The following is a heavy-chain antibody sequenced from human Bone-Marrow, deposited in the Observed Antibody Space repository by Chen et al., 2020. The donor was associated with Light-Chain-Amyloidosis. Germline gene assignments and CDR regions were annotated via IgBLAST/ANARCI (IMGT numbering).Heavy chain of an antibody. CDR2: VDPEDGKT. Sequence: VQLVQSGPEVKTTGATVKISCKVSGYTFTDSYFHWVQQAPGQGLEWVGFVDPEDGKTVYAEKFQGRVTITADTSTATVYMQLSSLRSADTAVYYCATEFGITGLGAAYWGQGTLVTVSS. J-gene: IGHJ4*02. CDR1: GYTFTDSY. D-gene: IGHD1-20*01. V-gene: IGHV1-69-2*01. CDR3: ATEFGITGLGAAY.